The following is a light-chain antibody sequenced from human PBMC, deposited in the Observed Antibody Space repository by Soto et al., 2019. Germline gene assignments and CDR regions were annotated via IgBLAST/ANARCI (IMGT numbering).Light chain of an antibody. CDR3: QQTYSTLYT. V-gene: IGKV1-39*01. Sequence: DLQMTQSPSSLSASVGDRVTITCRASQSISSYLNWYQQKPGKAPKFLIYAASSLQSGVPSRFSGSGSGTEFTLTISSLQPEDFATYYCQQTYSTLYTFGQGTKLEIK. J-gene: IGKJ2*01. CDR1: QSISSY. CDR2: AAS.